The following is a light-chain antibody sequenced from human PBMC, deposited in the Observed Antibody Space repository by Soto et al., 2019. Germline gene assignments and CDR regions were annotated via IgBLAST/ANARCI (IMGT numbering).Light chain of an antibody. CDR1: SSNIGNNY. Sequence: QSVLTQPPSVSAAPGQKVTISCSGSSSNIGNNYVSWYQQLPGTAPKLLIYEVSYRPSGVSDRFSGSKSGNTASLTISGLQAEDEADYYCSSYTSSNALEVFGIGTKLTVL. V-gene: IGLV1-51*01. CDR3: SSYTSSNALEV. CDR2: EVS. J-gene: IGLJ1*01.